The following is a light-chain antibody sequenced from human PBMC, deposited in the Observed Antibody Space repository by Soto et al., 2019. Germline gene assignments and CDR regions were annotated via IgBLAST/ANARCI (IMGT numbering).Light chain of an antibody. CDR1: SSDVGGYIY. V-gene: IGLV2-14*01. CDR3: SSYTTGSSVYV. Sequence: QSVLAQPASVSGSPGQSITVSCTGTSSDVGGYIYVSWYQQHPGKAPKLVIYEVSNRPSGVSDRFSGSKSGNTASLTISGLQAEDEADYFCSSYTTGSSVYVFGSGTKVTVL. CDR2: EVS. J-gene: IGLJ1*01.